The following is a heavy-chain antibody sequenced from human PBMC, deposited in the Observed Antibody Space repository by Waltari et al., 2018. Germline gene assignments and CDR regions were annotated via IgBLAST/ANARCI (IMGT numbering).Heavy chain of an antibody. V-gene: IGHV4-39*07. J-gene: IGHJ4*02. D-gene: IGHD2-2*01. CDR2: VYFTGT. Sequence: QMQLQESGPELLKPSETLSLTCSVSGGSVSSDNYYWGWIRQPPGKGLEWIGRVYFTGTSYTPALNSRVTISSDTSKNHLSLKLTSVIAADTAVYYCARGGYWSSYLEGIFDSWGPGTLVTVSS. CDR3: ARGGYWSSYLEGIFDS. CDR1: GGSVSSDNYY.